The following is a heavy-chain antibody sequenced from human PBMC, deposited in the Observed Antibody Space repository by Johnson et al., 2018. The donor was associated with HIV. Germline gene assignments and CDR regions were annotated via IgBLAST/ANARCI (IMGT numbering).Heavy chain of an antibody. D-gene: IGHD6-13*01. J-gene: IGHJ3*02. V-gene: IGHV3-66*01. CDR3: ASDDSSSVGAFDI. Sequence: VQLVESGGGLVQPGGSLRLSCAASGLTVSSNYMSWVRQGPGKGLEWVSVINSGGSTYYADSVRGRFSISRDNSKNTLYLQMNSLRAEDTAVYYCASDDSSSVGAFDIWGQGTMVTVSS. CDR1: GLTVSSNY. CDR2: INSGGST.